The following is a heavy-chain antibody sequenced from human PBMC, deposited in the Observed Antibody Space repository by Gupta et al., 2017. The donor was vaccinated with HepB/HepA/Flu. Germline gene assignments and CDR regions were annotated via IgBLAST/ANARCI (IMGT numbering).Heavy chain of an antibody. D-gene: IGHD3-10*01. Sequence: GVRQATGQGLEWMGWMNPNSGNTGYAQKFQGRVTMTRNTSISTAYMELSSLRSEDTAVYYCARGPGDYWGQGTLVTVSS. CDR3: ARGPGDY. J-gene: IGHJ4*02. V-gene: IGHV1-8*01. CDR2: MNPNSGNT.